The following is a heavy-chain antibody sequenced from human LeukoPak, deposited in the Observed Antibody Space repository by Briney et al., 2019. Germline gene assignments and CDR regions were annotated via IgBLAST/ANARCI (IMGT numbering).Heavy chain of an antibody. CDR1: GGSISSGSYY. CDR2: IYYSGST. CDR3: ARSDSSGYFWFDP. Sequence: SQTLSLTCTVSGGSISSGSYYWSWIRQPAGKGLEWIGYIYYSGSTNYNPSLKSRVTISVDTSKNQFSLKLSSVTAADTAVYYCARSDSSGYFWFDPWGQGTLVTVSS. J-gene: IGHJ5*02. D-gene: IGHD3-22*01. V-gene: IGHV4-61*10.